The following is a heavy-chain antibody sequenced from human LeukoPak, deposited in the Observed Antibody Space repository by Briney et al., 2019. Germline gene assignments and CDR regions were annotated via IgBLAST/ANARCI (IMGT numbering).Heavy chain of an antibody. V-gene: IGHV3-30-3*01. J-gene: IGHJ4*02. Sequence: GGSLRLSCAASGFTFDSYALHWVRQAPGKGLEWLAIITYDGTNKYYADSVKGRFTISRDNSKNTLFLQMNSLRAEDTAVYYCARVEYSSSPHFDYWGQGTLVTVSS. CDR2: ITYDGTNK. D-gene: IGHD6-6*01. CDR1: GFTFDSYA. CDR3: ARVEYSSSPHFDY.